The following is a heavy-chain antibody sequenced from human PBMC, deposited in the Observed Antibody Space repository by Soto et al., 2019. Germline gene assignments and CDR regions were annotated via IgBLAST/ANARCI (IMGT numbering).Heavy chain of an antibody. CDR2: ISAYNGNT. V-gene: IGHV1-18*01. Sequence: ASVKVSCKASGYTFTSYGISWVRQAPGQGLEWMGWISAYNGNTNYAQKLQGRVTMTTDTSTSTAYMELRSLRSDDTAVYYCAGSLGHYDYIWGSYRIFDYWGQGALVTVSS. J-gene: IGHJ4*02. CDR3: AGSLGHYDYIWGSYRIFDY. D-gene: IGHD3-16*02. CDR1: GYTFTSYG.